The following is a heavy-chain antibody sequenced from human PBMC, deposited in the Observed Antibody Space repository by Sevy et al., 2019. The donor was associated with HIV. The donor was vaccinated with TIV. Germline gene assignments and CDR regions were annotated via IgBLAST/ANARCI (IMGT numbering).Heavy chain of an antibody. J-gene: IGHJ4*02. CDR1: GFTFSSYA. Sequence: GGSLRLSCAASGFTFSSYAMSWVRQAPGKGLEWVSAISGSGGSTYYADSVKGRFTISRDNSKNTLYLQMNSLRAEDTAVYYCAKALGARGYCSGGSCYTFDYWGQRTLVTVSS. CDR2: ISGSGGST. D-gene: IGHD2-15*01. V-gene: IGHV3-23*01. CDR3: AKALGARGYCSGGSCYTFDY.